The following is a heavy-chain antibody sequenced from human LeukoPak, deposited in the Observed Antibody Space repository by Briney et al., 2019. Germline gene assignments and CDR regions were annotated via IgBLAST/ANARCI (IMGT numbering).Heavy chain of an antibody. Sequence: SETLSLTCAVYGGSFSGYYWSWIRQPPGKGLEWIGEINHSGSTNYNPSLKSRVTISVDTSKNQFSLKLSSATAADTAVYYCARAPITRFDPWGQGTLVTVSS. D-gene: IGHD5-12*01. V-gene: IGHV4-34*01. CDR1: GGSFSGYY. CDR3: ARAPITRFDP. J-gene: IGHJ5*02. CDR2: INHSGST.